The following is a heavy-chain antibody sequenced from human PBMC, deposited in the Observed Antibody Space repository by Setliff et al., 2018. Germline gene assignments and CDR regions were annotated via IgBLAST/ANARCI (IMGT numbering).Heavy chain of an antibody. D-gene: IGHD2-15*01. CDR1: GFIFSSYE. CDR3: VSNRPRYCTGGICFDNGMDV. V-gene: IGHV3-48*03. Sequence: PGESLKISCAASGFIFSSYEMNWVRQAPGKGLEWVAYIANRGNTVYYADSVKGRFTVSRDNANSSLFLQMNSLRAEDTALYYYVSNRPRYCTGGICFDNGMDVWGQGTTVTVSS. CDR2: IANRGNTV. J-gene: IGHJ6*02.